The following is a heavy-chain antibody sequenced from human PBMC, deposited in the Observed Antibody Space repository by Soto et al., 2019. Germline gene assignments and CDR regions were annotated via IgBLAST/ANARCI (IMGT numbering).Heavy chain of an antibody. CDR1: GFTFSGSA. Sequence: EVQLVESGGGLVQPGGSLKLSCAASGFTFSGSAMHWVRQAPGKGLEWVGRIRSKPNNYATEFAASVQGRFIMCRDDSKSTAYLQMNSLKTEDTAMYYCTRRAYSSGWYYDYWGQGTLVTVSS. J-gene: IGHJ4*02. CDR2: IRSKPNNYAT. CDR3: TRRAYSSGWYYDY. D-gene: IGHD6-19*01. V-gene: IGHV3-73*01.